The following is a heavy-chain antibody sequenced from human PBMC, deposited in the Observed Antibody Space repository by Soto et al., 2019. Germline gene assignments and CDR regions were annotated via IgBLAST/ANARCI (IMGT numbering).Heavy chain of an antibody. CDR3: AAPRSRKYYFDY. V-gene: IGHV3-66*01. J-gene: IGHJ4*02. CDR1: GFTVSANY. CDR2: IYSGGTT. Sequence: QPGGSLRLSCAASGFTVSANYMSWVRQAPGKGLEWVSVIYSGGTTYYADSVKGRFTISRDDSKNTLFLQINSLRAEDTAVYYCAAPRSRKYYFDYSGQGTLVTVSS. D-gene: IGHD6-6*01.